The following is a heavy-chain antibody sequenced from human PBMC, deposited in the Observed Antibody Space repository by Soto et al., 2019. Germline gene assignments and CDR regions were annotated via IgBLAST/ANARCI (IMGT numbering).Heavy chain of an antibody. CDR3: ARDHKIAVAGTDAFDI. CDR1: GFTFSSYS. V-gene: IGHV3-48*04. J-gene: IGHJ3*02. CDR2: ISSSSSTI. Sequence: GGSLRLSCAASGFTFSSYSMNWVRQAPGKGLEWVSYISSSSSTIYYADSVKGRFTISRDNAKNSLYLQINSLRAEDTAVYYCARDHKIAVAGTDAFDIWGQGTMVTVSS. D-gene: IGHD6-19*01.